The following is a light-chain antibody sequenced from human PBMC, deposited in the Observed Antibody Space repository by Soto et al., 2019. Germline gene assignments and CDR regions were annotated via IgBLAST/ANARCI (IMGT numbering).Light chain of an antibody. Sequence: QPVLTQLASVCGSPGQSISISCTGTISDVWSYNLVSWYQQHPGKAPKLMIYEGSKRPSGVSNRFSGYKSGNTASLTISGLQAEDEADYYCCSYAGSSTYVFGTGTKVTV. CDR3: CSYAGSSTYV. CDR1: ISDVWSYNL. V-gene: IGLV2-23*01. CDR2: EGS. J-gene: IGLJ1*01.